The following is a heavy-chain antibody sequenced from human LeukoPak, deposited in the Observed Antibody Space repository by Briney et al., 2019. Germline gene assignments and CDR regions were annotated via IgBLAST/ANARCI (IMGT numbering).Heavy chain of an antibody. Sequence: GGSLRLSCAASGFTFSSYSMNWVRQAPGKGLEWVSSISSSSSCIYYADSVKGRFTISRDNAKNSLYLQMNSLRAEDTAVYYCARERIRDILTGYPDYWGQGTLVTVSS. CDR3: ARERIRDILTGYPDY. V-gene: IGHV3-21*01. D-gene: IGHD3-9*01. CDR1: GFTFSSYS. J-gene: IGHJ4*02. CDR2: ISSSSSCI.